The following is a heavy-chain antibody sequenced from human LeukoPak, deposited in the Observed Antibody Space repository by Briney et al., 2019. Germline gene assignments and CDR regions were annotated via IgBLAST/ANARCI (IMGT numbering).Heavy chain of an antibody. V-gene: IGHV3-48*01. CDR2: ISSSSSTI. D-gene: IGHD2-15*01. CDR3: ARGPPGGYYYYVDV. J-gene: IGHJ6*03. CDR1: GFTFSSYS. Sequence: PGGSLRLSCAASGFTFSSYSMNWVRQAPGKGLEWVSYISSSSSTIYYADSVKGRFTISRDNAKNSLYLQMNSLRAEDTAVYYCARGPPGGYYYYVDVWGKGTTVTVSS.